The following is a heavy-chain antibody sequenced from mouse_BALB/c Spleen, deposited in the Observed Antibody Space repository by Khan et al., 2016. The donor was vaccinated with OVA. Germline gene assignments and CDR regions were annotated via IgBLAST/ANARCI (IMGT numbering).Heavy chain of an antibody. CDR2: INTNTGEP. V-gene: IGHV9-3*02. J-gene: IGHJ3*01. Sequence: QIQLVQSGPELKKPGETVRISCKASGYTFTNYGMNWVKQAPGKGLKWMGWINTNTGEPTFAEEFKERFAFSLETSASTAYLQINNLKHEDTATYFCARVYYMYGSWFAYWGQGTLVTVSA. CDR1: GYTFTNYG. CDR3: ARVYYMYGSWFAY. D-gene: IGHD2-14*01.